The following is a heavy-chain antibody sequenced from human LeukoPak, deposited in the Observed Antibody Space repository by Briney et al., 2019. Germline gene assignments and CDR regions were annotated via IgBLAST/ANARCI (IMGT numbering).Heavy chain of an antibody. CDR2: ISYDGSNK. CDR3: AKAEQWLVPRTGWAIDY. CDR1: GFIFSSYG. Sequence: PGGSLRLSCAASGFIFSSYGMHWVRQAPGKGLEWVAVISYDGSNKYYADSVKGRFTISRDNSKNTLYLQMNSLRAEDTAVYYCAKAEQWLVPRTGWAIDYWGQGTLVTVSS. V-gene: IGHV3-30*18. D-gene: IGHD6-19*01. J-gene: IGHJ4*02.